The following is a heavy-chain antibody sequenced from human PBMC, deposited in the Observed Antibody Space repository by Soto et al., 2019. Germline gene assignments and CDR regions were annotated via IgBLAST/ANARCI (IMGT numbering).Heavy chain of an antibody. J-gene: IGHJ4*02. V-gene: IGHV1-18*01. CDR2: ISAYNGNT. CDR3: ARDSAYYDSSGYYYGSIDY. CDR1: GYTFTSYG. Sequence: ASVKVSCKASGYTFTSYGISWVRQAPGQGLEWMGWISAYNGNTNYAQKLQGRVTMTTDTSTSTAYMELRSLRSDDTAVYYCARDSAYYDSSGYYYGSIDYWGQGTLVTVSS. D-gene: IGHD3-22*01.